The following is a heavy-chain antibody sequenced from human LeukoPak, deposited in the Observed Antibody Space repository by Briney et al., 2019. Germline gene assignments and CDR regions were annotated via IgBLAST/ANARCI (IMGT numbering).Heavy chain of an antibody. Sequence: ASVKVSCKASGYTFTGYYMHWVRQAPGQGLEWMGRINPNSGGTNYAPKFQGRVTMTRDTSISTAYMELSRLRSDDTAVYYCARALKGIAAAKLGLAYWGQGTLDTVSS. CDR1: GYTFTGYY. D-gene: IGHD6-13*01. J-gene: IGHJ4*02. CDR2: INPNSGGT. CDR3: ARALKGIAAAKLGLAY. V-gene: IGHV1-2*06.